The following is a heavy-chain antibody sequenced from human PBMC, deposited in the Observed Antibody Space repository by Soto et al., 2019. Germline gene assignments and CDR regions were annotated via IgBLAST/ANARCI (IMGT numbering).Heavy chain of an antibody. Sequence: GGSLRLSCAASGFTFSSDGMHWVRQAPGKGLEWVAVIWYDGSNKYYADSVKGRFTISRDNSKNTLYLQMNSLRAEDTAVYYCARDRSSSGPLDYWGQGTLVTVSS. CDR1: GFTFSSDG. V-gene: IGHV3-33*01. CDR2: IWYDGSNK. J-gene: IGHJ4*02. CDR3: ARDRSSSGPLDY. D-gene: IGHD6-19*01.